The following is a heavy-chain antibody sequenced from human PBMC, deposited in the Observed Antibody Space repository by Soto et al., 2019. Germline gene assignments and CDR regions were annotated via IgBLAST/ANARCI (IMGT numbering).Heavy chain of an antibody. CDR2: ISGSGGST. Sequence: HPGGSLRLSCAASGFTFSSYAMSWVRQAPGKGLEWVSAISGSGGSTYYADSVKGRFTISRDNSKNTLYLQMNSLRAEDTAVYYCAKDRFLPSDSRGYLFDYWGQGTLVTVSS. D-gene: IGHD3-22*01. J-gene: IGHJ4*02. CDR1: GFTFSSYA. CDR3: AKDRFLPSDSRGYLFDY. V-gene: IGHV3-23*01.